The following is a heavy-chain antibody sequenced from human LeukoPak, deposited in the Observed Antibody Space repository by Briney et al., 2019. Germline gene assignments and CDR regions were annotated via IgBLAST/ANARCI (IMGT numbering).Heavy chain of an antibody. CDR1: RGTFSSYT. Sequence: GASVKVSCKASRGTFSSYTISWVRQAPGQGLEWMGGIIPIFGTANYAQKFQGRVTITADESTSTAYMELSSLRSEDTAVYYCAREGFFGSGSYPPTGQDAFDIWGQGTMVTVSS. V-gene: IGHV1-69*13. D-gene: IGHD3-10*01. CDR2: IIPIFGTA. CDR3: AREGFFGSGSYPPTGQDAFDI. J-gene: IGHJ3*02.